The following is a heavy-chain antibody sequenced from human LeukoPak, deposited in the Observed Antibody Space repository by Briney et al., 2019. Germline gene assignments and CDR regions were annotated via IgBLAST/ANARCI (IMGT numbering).Heavy chain of an antibody. Sequence: SGGSLRLSCAASGFTFSSYAMTWVRQAPGKGLEWVSAISASDGSTYYADSVEGRFTISRDNSNNTLYLQMISLRGDDTAVYYCAKIAGGSYSYNWFDPWGQGTLVTVSS. CDR1: GFTFSSYA. CDR2: ISASDGST. CDR3: AKIAGGSYSYNWFDP. J-gene: IGHJ5*02. D-gene: IGHD1-26*01. V-gene: IGHV3-23*01.